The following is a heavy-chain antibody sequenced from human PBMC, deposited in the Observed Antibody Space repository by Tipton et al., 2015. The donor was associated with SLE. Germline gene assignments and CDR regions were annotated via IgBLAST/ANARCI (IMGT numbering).Heavy chain of an antibody. Sequence: GSLRLSCAASEFSFSSYYMHWVRQTPGKGLVWVSRVYTDGVTTDYADSVRGRFTISRDNAKNTVYLQMNSLRAEDTALYYCTRAAEEYYGSGSYSYFDYWGQGTLVTVSS. J-gene: IGHJ4*02. D-gene: IGHD3-10*01. CDR2: VYTDGVTT. V-gene: IGHV3-74*01. CDR3: TRAAEEYYGSGSYSYFDY. CDR1: EFSFSSYY.